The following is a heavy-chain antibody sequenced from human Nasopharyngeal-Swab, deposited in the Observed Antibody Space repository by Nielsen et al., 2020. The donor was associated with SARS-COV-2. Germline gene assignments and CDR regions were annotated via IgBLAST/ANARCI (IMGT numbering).Heavy chain of an antibody. CDR3: ASQGSGSYYLLYYYYGMDV. J-gene: IGHJ6*02. CDR2: IYYSGST. V-gene: IGHV4-39*01. D-gene: IGHD1-26*01. Sequence: REAPGKGLEWIGSIYYSGSTYYNPSLKSRVTISVDTSKNQFSLKLSSVTAADTAVYYCASQGSGSYYLLYYYYGMDVWGQGTTVTVSS.